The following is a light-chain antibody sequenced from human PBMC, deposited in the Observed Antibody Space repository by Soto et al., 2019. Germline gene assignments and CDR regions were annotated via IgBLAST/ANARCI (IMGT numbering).Light chain of an antibody. CDR1: QSVSSN. CDR2: GAS. J-gene: IGKJ1*01. Sequence: EIVMTQSPATLSVSPGDRATLSCRASQSVSSNLAWYQQNTGQAPRLLSYGASTRATGIPARFSGIGSGTEFTLTISSLQSEDSAVYYCQQYNNWPWTFGQGTKVEIK. CDR3: QQYNNWPWT. V-gene: IGKV3-15*01.